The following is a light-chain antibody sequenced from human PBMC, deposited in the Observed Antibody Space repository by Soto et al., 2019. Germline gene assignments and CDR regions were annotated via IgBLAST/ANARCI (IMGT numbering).Light chain of an antibody. J-gene: IGKJ2*01. CDR2: GAS. V-gene: IGKV3-15*01. CDR1: QSVSSN. CDR3: QQYSNWPYT. Sequence: EIVMTQSPATLSVSPGERATLSCRASQSVSSNLVWYQQNPGQAPRLLIYGASTRATGIPARFSGSGSGTEFTLTISSLQSEDFAVYYCQQYSNWPYTFGQGTKLEI.